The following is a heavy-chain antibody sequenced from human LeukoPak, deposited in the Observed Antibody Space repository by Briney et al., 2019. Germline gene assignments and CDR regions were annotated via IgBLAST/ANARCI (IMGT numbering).Heavy chain of an antibody. Sequence: GGSLRLSCAASGFTFSSYWMSWVRQAPGKGLEWVANIKQDGSEKYYVDSVKGRFTISRDNAKNSVSLQMTSLRAEDTAVYYCVREKTTGPYYFDYWGQGTLVTVSS. D-gene: IGHD1-1*01. J-gene: IGHJ4*02. V-gene: IGHV3-7*03. CDR3: VREKTTGPYYFDY. CDR2: IKQDGSEK. CDR1: GFTFSSYW.